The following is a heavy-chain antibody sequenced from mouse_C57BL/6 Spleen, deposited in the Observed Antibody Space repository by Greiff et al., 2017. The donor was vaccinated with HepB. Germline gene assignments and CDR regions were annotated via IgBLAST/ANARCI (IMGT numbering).Heavy chain of an antibody. CDR2: IHPNSGST. V-gene: IGHV1-64*01. Sequence: QVQLQQPGAELVKPGASVKLSCKASGYTFTSYWMHWVKQRPGQGLEWIGMIHPNSGSTNYNEKFKSKATLTVDKSSSTAYMQLSSLTSEDSAVYYCASRPHYDGSRGDWYFDVWGTGTTVTVSS. D-gene: IGHD1-1*01. CDR1: GYTFTSYW. J-gene: IGHJ1*03. CDR3: ASRPHYDGSRGDWYFDV.